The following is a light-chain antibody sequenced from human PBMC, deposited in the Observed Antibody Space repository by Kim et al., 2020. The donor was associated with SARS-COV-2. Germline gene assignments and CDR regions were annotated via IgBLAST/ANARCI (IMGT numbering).Light chain of an antibody. CDR1: QNISTY. CDR3: QQSYLIGT. V-gene: IGKV1-39*01. CDR2: GTA. J-gene: IGKJ2*02. Sequence: DIQMTQSPSSLSASVGDRVTISCRASQNISTYLNWYKQTAGKPPKLLIYGTANLQSGVTSRFSGSGSGTDFTLTISSLQPEDFATYYCQQSYLIGTFGQGTKLEI.